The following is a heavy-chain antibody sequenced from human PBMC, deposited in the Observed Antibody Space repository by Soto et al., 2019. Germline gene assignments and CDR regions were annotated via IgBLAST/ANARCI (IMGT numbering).Heavy chain of an antibody. CDR2: ISSSSSTI. J-gene: IGHJ5*02. Sequence: GGSLRLSCAASGFTFSSYSMNWVRQAPGKGLEWVSYISSSSSTIYYADSVKGRFTISRDNAKNSLYLQMNSLRDEDTAVYYCARGDFGDIVVVVAATSNRYNWFDPWGQGTLVTVSS. CDR1: GFTFSSYS. V-gene: IGHV3-48*02. D-gene: IGHD2-15*01. CDR3: ARGDFGDIVVVVAATSNRYNWFDP.